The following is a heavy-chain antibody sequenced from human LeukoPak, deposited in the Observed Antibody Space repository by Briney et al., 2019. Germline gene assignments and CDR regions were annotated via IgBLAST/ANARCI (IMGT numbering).Heavy chain of an antibody. CDR2: IIPILGRA. J-gene: IGHJ5*02. V-gene: IGHV1-69*04. CDR3: ARGVVVPAAIVAWFDP. Sequence: ASVKVSCKASGGTFSSYAISWVRQAPGQGLEWMGRIIPILGRANYAQKFQGRVTITADKSTSTAYMELSSLRSEDTAVYYCARGVVVPAAIVAWFDPWGQGTLVTVSS. D-gene: IGHD2-2*01. CDR1: GGTFSSYA.